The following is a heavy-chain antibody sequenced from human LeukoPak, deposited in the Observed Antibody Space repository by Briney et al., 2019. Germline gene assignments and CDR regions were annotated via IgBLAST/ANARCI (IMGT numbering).Heavy chain of an antibody. V-gene: IGHV3-7*01. Sequence: QPGGSLRLSCAASGFTFSSYWMSWVRQAPGKGLEWVANIKQDGSEKYYVDSVKGRFTISRDNAKNSLYLQMNSLRAEDTAVYYCARDVTSGIPVVPAAIWEYYFDYWGQGTLVTVSS. CDR3: ARDVTSGIPVVPAAIWEYYFDY. D-gene: IGHD2-2*01. CDR1: GFTFSSYW. J-gene: IGHJ4*02. CDR2: IKQDGSEK.